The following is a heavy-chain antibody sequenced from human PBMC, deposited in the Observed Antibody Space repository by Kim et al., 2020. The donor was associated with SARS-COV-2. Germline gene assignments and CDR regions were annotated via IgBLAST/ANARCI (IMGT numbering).Heavy chain of an antibody. CDR3: ARGGGEFAY. V-gene: IGHV1-3*01. Sequence: GNTKSSPRVQGRSTTTRDTSASTAYMELSSLGSEDTAVYYCARGGGEFAYWGQGTLVTVSS. D-gene: IGHD3-10*01. J-gene: IGHJ4*02. CDR2: GNT.